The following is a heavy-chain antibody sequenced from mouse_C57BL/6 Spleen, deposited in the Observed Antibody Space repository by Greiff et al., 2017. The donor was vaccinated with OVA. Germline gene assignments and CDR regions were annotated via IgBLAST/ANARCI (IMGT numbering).Heavy chain of an antibody. D-gene: IGHD1-1*01. CDR1: GFPFTSYW. CDR2: LPPSSGYP. CDR3: ARRGIITTVVNAMDY. Sequence: VQLVESGAELATPGASVTLSCTASGFPFTSYWMHWVTQRPGQGLEWIGYLPPSSGYPKYNQQFKDKATLSADNSSSTAYMQLSRLTYEDSAVYDCARRGIITTVVNAMDYWGQGTSVTVSS. V-gene: IGHV1-7*01. J-gene: IGHJ4*01.